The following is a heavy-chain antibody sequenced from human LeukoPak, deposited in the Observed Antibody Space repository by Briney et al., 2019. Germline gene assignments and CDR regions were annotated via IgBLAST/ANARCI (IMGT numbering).Heavy chain of an antibody. V-gene: IGHV4-59*08. J-gene: IGHJ4*02. CDR1: GASIRSSY. CDR2: IYYTGST. D-gene: IGHD3-10*01. CDR3: ARSGVRGARGAPDFDY. Sequence: PSETLSLTCTVSGASIRSSYWSWLRQPPGKGLEWIGYIYYTGSTNSNPSLKSRVTVSVDTSKNQFSLKLSSVTAAGTAVYYCARSGVRGARGAPDFDYWGQGTLVTVSS.